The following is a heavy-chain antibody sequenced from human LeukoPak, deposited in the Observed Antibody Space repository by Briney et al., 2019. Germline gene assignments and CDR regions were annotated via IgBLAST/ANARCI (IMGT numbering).Heavy chain of an antibody. V-gene: IGHV4-59*01. CDR2: IYYSGST. J-gene: IGHJ4*02. CDR1: GGSISSYY. D-gene: IGHD3-22*01. Sequence: KTSETLSLTCTVSGGSISSYYWSWIRQPPGKGLEWIGYIYYSGSTNYNPSLKSRVTISVDTSKNQFSLKLGSVTAADTAVYYCARVRYYYDSSGYYYYFDYWGQGTLVTVSS. CDR3: ARVRYYYDSSGYYYYFDY.